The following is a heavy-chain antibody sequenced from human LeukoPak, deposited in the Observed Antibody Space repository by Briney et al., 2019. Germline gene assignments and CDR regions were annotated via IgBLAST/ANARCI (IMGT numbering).Heavy chain of an antibody. Sequence: ASVKVSCKASGYTFTSYDINWVRQATGQGLEWMGWMNPNSGNTGCAQKFQGRVTMTRNTSISTAYMELSSLRSEDTAVYYCARGRTAAAGTKRLYFFDYWGQGTLVTVSS. CDR2: MNPNSGNT. J-gene: IGHJ4*02. D-gene: IGHD6-13*01. CDR1: GYTFTSYD. CDR3: ARGRTAAAGTKRLYFFDY. V-gene: IGHV1-8*01.